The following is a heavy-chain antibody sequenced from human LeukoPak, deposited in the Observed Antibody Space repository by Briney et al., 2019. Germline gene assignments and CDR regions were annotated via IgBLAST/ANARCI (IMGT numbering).Heavy chain of an antibody. Sequence: GGSLRLSCAASGFTFSSYWMSWVRQAPGKGLEWVANIKQDGSEKYYVDSVKGRFTISRDNAKNSLYLQMNSLRAEDTAVYYCARLWVAATIITDYWGQGTLVTVSS. V-gene: IGHV3-7*01. D-gene: IGHD2-15*01. J-gene: IGHJ4*02. CDR3: ARLWVAATIITDY. CDR2: IKQDGSEK. CDR1: GFTFSSYW.